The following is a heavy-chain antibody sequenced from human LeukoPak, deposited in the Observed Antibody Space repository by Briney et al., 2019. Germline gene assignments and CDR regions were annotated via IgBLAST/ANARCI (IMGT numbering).Heavy chain of an antibody. V-gene: IGHV3-48*04. D-gene: IGHD1-26*01. J-gene: IGHJ6*02. CDR3: VRVAIAEALGYYAMDV. CDR2: ISSSGNTI. Sequence: PGGSLRLSCTASGFTFNTYSMDWVRQAPGKGLEWVSYISSSGNTIYQADSVKGRFTISRDNAKNSLYLQMNSLRADDTAVFYCVRVAIAEALGYYAMDVWGQGTTVTVSS. CDR1: GFTFNTYS.